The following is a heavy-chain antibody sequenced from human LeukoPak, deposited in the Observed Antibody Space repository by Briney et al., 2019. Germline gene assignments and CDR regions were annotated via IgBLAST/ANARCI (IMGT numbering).Heavy chain of an antibody. CDR1: GFTFSSYE. J-gene: IGHJ4*02. CDR2: ISGSGSLI. CDR3: ARGRYSSGWYCFDY. V-gene: IGHV3-48*03. D-gene: IGHD6-19*01. Sequence: PGGSLRLSCAASGFTFSSYEMNWVRQAPGKGLEWVSYISGSGSLIYYADSVKGRFTISRDNAKNSLYLQMNSLRVEDTAVYYCARGRYSSGWYCFDYWGQGTLVTVSS.